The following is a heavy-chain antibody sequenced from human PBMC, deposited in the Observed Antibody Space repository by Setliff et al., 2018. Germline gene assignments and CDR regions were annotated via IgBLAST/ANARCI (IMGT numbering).Heavy chain of an antibody. CDR1: GYSFTSYW. CDR2: IYPGDSDT. J-gene: IGHJ4*02. D-gene: IGHD3-16*02. V-gene: IGHV5-51*01. Sequence: GESLKISCKGSGYSFTSYWIGWVRQMPGKGLEWMGIIYPGDSDTRYSPSFQGQVTISADKSIRTAYLQWSSLKASDTAMYYCAGGSYRYEVVIDYWGQGTLVTVSS. CDR3: AGGSYRYEVVIDY.